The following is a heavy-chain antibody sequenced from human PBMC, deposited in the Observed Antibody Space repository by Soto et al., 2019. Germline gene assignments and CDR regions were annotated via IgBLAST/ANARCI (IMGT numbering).Heavy chain of an antibody. CDR3: ASHGYGSGWWKFDP. J-gene: IGHJ5*02. CDR1: GFTFSSYA. Sequence: EVQLLESGGGLVQPGGSLRLSCAASGFTFSSYAMSWVRQAPGKGLEWVSAISGSGGSTYYADSVKGRFTISRDNSKNTPYLQMNSLRAEDTAVYYCASHGYGSGWWKFDPWGQATLVTVSS. D-gene: IGHD6-19*01. V-gene: IGHV3-23*01. CDR2: ISGSGGST.